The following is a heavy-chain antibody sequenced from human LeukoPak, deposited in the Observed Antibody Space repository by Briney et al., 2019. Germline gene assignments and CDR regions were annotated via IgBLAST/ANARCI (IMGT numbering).Heavy chain of an antibody. Sequence: SVKVSCKASGGTFSSYAISWVRQAPGQGLEWMGGIIPIFGTANYAQKFQGRVTITTDESTSTAYMELSSLRSDDTAVYYCAGAIYCSSTSCYPGDYWGQGTLVTVSS. V-gene: IGHV1-69*05. CDR2: IIPIFGTA. CDR3: AGAIYCSSTSCYPGDY. CDR1: GGTFSSYA. D-gene: IGHD2-2*01. J-gene: IGHJ4*02.